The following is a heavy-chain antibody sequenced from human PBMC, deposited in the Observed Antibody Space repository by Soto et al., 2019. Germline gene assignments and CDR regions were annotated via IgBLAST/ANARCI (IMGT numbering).Heavy chain of an antibody. D-gene: IGHD2-2*01. J-gene: IGHJ6*02. Sequence: ASVKASSRASGYNFTTYPITWVRHPPRQWRAWLGWISTYNGNTGNAQTVQCRVTMTTDTSTTTAYMELRSLRSDDTAVYYCARFGRNSCYADAVDCWGQGATVTV. CDR2: ISTYNGNT. V-gene: IGHV1-18*01. CDR3: ARFGRNSCYADAVDC. CDR1: GYNFTTYP.